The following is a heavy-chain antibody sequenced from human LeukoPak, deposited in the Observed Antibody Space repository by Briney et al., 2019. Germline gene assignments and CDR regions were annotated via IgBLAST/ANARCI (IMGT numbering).Heavy chain of an antibody. Sequence: GASVKVSCKASGGTFSSYAISWVRQAPGQGLEWMGIINPSGGSTGYAQRFQGRVTMTRDTSTSTVYMELSSLRSEDTAVYYCAREGSHRLILDYWGQGTLVTVSS. D-gene: IGHD1-14*01. CDR2: INPSGGST. CDR3: AREGSHRLILDY. V-gene: IGHV1-46*01. J-gene: IGHJ4*02. CDR1: GGTFSSYA.